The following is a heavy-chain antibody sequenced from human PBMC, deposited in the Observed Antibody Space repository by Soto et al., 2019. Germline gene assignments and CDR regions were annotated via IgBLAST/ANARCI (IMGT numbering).Heavy chain of an antibody. J-gene: IGHJ4*02. CDR2: IRAGGDRT. CDR3: ARRV. V-gene: IGHV3-23*01. CDR1: GFTFSNYP. Sequence: EVQVSESGGGLVQPGGSLRLSCATSGFTFSNYPMNWVRQAPGKGLEWVSGIRAGGDRTYYADSVKGRFTIFRDNSNNSVSLRMNSLRVEDTAVYYCARRVWGQGTLVTVSA.